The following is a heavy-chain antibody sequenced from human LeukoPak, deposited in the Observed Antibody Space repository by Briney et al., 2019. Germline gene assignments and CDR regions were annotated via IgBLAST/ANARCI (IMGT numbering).Heavy chain of an antibody. V-gene: IGHV3-30*02. Sequence: GGSLRLSCAASGFTLSSYGMHWVRQAPGKGLEWVAFIRYDGSNKYYADSVKGRFTISRDNSKNTLYLEMNSLRSDDTAVYYCARADIVVVPAAMGPWFDPWGQGTLVTVSS. CDR3: ARADIVVVPAAMGPWFDP. CDR1: GFTLSSYG. J-gene: IGHJ5*02. D-gene: IGHD2-2*01. CDR2: IRYDGSNK.